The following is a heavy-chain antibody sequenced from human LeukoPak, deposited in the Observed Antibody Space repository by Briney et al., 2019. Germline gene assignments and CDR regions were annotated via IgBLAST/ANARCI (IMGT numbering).Heavy chain of an antibody. D-gene: IGHD5-12*01. Sequence: SETPSLTCTVSGGPISNYYWSWIRQPAGKGLEWIGRVYTTGDTNYNPSLKSRVTLSVDTSNNQFSLKLSSVTAADTAVYYCARYPYSDSGVWQAFDYWGQGTLVTVSS. CDR3: ARYPYSDSGVWQAFDY. CDR1: GGPISNYY. CDR2: VYTTGDT. J-gene: IGHJ4*02. V-gene: IGHV4-4*07.